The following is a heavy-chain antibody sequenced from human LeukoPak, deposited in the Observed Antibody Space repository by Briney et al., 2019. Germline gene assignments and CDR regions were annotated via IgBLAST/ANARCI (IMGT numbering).Heavy chain of an antibody. Sequence: ASVKVSCKASGYTFTNYGISWVRQAPGQGLEWMGWINTYNGNTNYAQKLQGRVTMTTDTSTSTTYMELRSLRSGDTAVYYCARDELGIADRLGYWGQGTLVTVSS. V-gene: IGHV1-18*01. CDR1: GYTFTNYG. CDR3: ARDELGIADRLGY. CDR2: INTYNGNT. J-gene: IGHJ4*02. D-gene: IGHD6-13*01.